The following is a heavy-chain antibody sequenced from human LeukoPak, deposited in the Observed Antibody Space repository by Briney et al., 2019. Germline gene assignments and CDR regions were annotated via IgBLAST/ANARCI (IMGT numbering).Heavy chain of an antibody. Sequence: SETLSLTCAVSGYSISSGYYWGWIRQPPGKGLEWIGSIYHSGSTYYNPSLKSRVTISVDTSKNQFSLKLSSVTAANTAVYYCAREGFRVDPDYWGQGTLVTVSS. CDR1: GYSISSGYY. CDR2: IYHSGST. J-gene: IGHJ4*02. V-gene: IGHV4-38-2*02. CDR3: AREGFRVDPDY.